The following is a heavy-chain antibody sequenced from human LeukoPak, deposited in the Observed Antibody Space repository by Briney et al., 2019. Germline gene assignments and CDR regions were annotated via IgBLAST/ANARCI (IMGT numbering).Heavy chain of an antibody. V-gene: IGHV3-21*01. D-gene: IGHD4-17*01. CDR1: GFTFSSYS. CDR2: ISSSSSYI. J-gene: IGHJ6*03. Sequence: GGSLRLSCAASGFTFSSYSMNWVRQAPGKGLEWVSSISSSSSYIYYADSVKGRFTISRDNAKNSLYLQMNSLRAEDTAVYYCARSDMTTVTTYYYYYYMDVWGKGTTVTVSS. CDR3: ARSDMTTVTTYYYYYYMDV.